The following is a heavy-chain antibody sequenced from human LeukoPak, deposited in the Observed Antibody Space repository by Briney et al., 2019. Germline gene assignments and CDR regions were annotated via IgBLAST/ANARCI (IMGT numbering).Heavy chain of an antibody. Sequence: PSETLSLTCTVSGASIHDDHFTWIRQPPGRGLEWIGFVYYRGSARYNPSLESRVTISVDTSKKQISLILKSVTAADTAVYYCGRNFEASSTWYIQYWGQGSLVTVSS. J-gene: IGHJ1*01. V-gene: IGHV4-59*12. CDR3: GRNFEASSTWYIQY. CDR1: GASIHDDH. CDR2: VYYRGSA. D-gene: IGHD2-2*01.